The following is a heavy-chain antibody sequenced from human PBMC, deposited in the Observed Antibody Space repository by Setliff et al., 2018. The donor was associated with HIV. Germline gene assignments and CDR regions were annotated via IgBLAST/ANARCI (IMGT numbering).Heavy chain of an antibody. D-gene: IGHD3-9*01. CDR3: TRSRGNYDILTGLFDY. CDR1: GFTFGDYA. CDR2: IRSKAYGGTT. J-gene: IGHJ4*02. Sequence: GGSLRLSCTASGFTFGDYAMSWVRQAPGKGLEWVGFIRSKAYGGTTEYAASVKGRFTISRDDSKSTAYLQMNSLKTEDTAVYSCTRSRGNYDILTGLFDYWGQGTLVTVSS. V-gene: IGHV3-49*04.